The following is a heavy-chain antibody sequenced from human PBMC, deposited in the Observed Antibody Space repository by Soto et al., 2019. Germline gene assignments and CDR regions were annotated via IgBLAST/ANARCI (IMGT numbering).Heavy chain of an antibody. CDR2: TYSGGPT. V-gene: IGHV3-53*01. Sequence: EVQLVQSGGDLVQPGGSLRLSCAASGLSVSGDYMTWVRQAPGKGLEWVSMTYSGGPTDYADSVKGRFTISVDKSKHTLYLQMHSLRVDDTAVYYCAKDYGDYGLVFDIWGQGTMVTVSS. CDR1: GLSVSGDY. D-gene: IGHD4-17*01. CDR3: AKDYGDYGLVFDI. J-gene: IGHJ3*02.